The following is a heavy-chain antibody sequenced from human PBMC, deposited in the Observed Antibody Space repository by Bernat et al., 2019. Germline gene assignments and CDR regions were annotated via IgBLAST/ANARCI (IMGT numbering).Heavy chain of an antibody. CDR1: GGSISSYY. J-gene: IGHJ4*02. V-gene: IGHV4-59*01. CDR2: IYYSGST. D-gene: IGHD3-3*01. Sequence: QVQLQESGPGLVKPSETLSLTCTVSGGSISSYYWSWIRQPPGKGLEWTGYIYYSGSTNYNPSLKSRVTISVDTSKNQFSLKLSSVTAADTAEYYGARDSWGRCDYWSGYYSGGFDYWGQGTLVTVSS. CDR3: ARDSWGRCDYWSGYYSGGFDY.